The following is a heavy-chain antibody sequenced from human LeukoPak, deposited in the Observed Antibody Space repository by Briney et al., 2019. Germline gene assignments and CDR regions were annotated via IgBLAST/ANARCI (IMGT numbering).Heavy chain of an antibody. V-gene: IGHV3-7*04. CDR1: GFTFRNYW. CDR2: IKEDGSDK. D-gene: IGHD2-21*02. J-gene: IGHJ4*02. Sequence: GESLRLSCAASGFTFRNYWMTWVRQAPGKGLDWVANIKEDGSDKYYVDSVKDRLTISSDNAKNSQYLQMNSLRVEDTAVYFCARDQWRLFDYWGQGTLVGVSS. CDR3: ARDQWRLFDY.